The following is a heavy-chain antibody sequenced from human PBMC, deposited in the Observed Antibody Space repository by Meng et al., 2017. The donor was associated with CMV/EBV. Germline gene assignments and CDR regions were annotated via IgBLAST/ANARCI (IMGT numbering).Heavy chain of an antibody. D-gene: IGHD2-21*01. J-gene: IGHJ4*02. Sequence: KASGYTFTSYGISWVRQAPGQGLEWMGWISAYNGNTNYAQKLQGRVTMTTDTSTSTAYMELRSLRSDDTAVYYCARGCGGDCSGFLDYWGQGTLVTVSS. CDR3: ARGCGGDCSGFLDY. CDR1: GYTFTSYG. CDR2: ISAYNGNT. V-gene: IGHV1-18*01.